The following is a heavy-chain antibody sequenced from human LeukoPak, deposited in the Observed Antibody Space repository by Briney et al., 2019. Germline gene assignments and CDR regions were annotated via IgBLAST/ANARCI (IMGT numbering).Heavy chain of an antibody. V-gene: IGHV5-51*01. CDR1: GYSFTSYW. Sequence: GESLKISCKGSGYSFTSYWIGWVRQMPGKGLEWMGIIYPGDSDTRYSPSFQGQVTISADKSITTAYLQWSSLKASDTGMHFCARGVLEQRLVSFDYWGQGTLLTVSS. J-gene: IGHJ4*02. CDR3: ARGVLEQRLVSFDY. D-gene: IGHD6-13*01. CDR2: IYPGDSDT.